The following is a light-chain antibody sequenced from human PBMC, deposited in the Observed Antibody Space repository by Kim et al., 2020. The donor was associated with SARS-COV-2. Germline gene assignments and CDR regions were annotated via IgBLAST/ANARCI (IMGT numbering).Light chain of an antibody. CDR3: QQYDNLIT. J-gene: IGKJ5*01. CDR1: QDISNY. CDR2: DAS. Sequence: SASVGDRVTITCQASQDISNYLNWYQQKPGKAPKLLIYDASNLETGVPSRFSGSGSGTDFTFTISRLQPEDIATYYCQQYDNLITFGQGTRLEIK. V-gene: IGKV1-33*01.